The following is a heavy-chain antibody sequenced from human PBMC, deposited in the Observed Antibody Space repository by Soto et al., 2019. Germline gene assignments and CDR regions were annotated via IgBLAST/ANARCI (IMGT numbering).Heavy chain of an antibody. CDR2: IYSGGST. J-gene: IGHJ4*02. D-gene: IGHD6-13*01. CDR1: GFTVSSNY. CDR3: ASAYSSSWRAVATLY. Sequence: EVQLVESGGGLIQPGGSLRLSCAASGFTVSSNYMSWVRQAPGKGLEWGSVIYSGGSTYYADSVKGRFTISRDNSKNTLYLQMNSLRAEDTAVYYCASAYSSSWRAVATLYWGQGTLVTVSS. V-gene: IGHV3-53*01.